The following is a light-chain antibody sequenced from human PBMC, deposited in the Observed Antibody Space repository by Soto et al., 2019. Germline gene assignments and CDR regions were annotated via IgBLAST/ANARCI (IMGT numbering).Light chain of an antibody. CDR3: QQFSSHPLT. V-gene: IGKV3-20*01. Sequence: EIVMTQSPATLSVSPGERATLSCRASQSVISNLAWYQQKPGHAPRLLTYGASSRATGIPDRFSGGGSGTDFTLTISRLEPEDFAVYYCQQFSSHPLTFGGGTKV. CDR1: QSVISN. CDR2: GAS. J-gene: IGKJ4*01.